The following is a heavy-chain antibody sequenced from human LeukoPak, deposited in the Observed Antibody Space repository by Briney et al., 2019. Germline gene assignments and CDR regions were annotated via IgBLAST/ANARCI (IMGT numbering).Heavy chain of an antibody. V-gene: IGHV3-23*01. CDR1: GFTFSSYG. Sequence: PGGSLRLSCAASGFTFSSYGMTRVRQAPGKGLEWVSGISGSGDNTWYADSVKGRFTISRDNSKNTLYLQMNSLRAEDTAVYYCAKSSSHGSGRQRQQWYLDFFPGGYMDVWGKGTTVTISS. J-gene: IGHJ6*03. D-gene: IGHD3-10*01. CDR3: AKSSSHGSGRQRQQWYLDFFPGGYMDV. CDR2: ISGSGDNT.